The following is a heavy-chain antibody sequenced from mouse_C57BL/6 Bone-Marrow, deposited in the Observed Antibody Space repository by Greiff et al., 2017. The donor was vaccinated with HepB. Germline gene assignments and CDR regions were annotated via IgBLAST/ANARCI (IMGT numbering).Heavy chain of an antibody. CDR2: INPNNGGT. J-gene: IGHJ2*01. D-gene: IGHD2-3*01. V-gene: IGHV1-26*01. CDR3: ARVGYYLYFDY. Sequence: EVQLQQSGPELVKPGASVKISCKASGYTFTDYYMNWVKQSHGKSLEWIGDINPNNGGTSYNQKFKGKATLTVDKSSSTAYMELRSLTSEYAAVYYCARVGYYLYFDYWGQGTTLTVSS. CDR1: GYTFTDYY.